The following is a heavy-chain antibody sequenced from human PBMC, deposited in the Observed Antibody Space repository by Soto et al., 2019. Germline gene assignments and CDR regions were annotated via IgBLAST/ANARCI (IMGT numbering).Heavy chain of an antibody. V-gene: IGHV1-8*01. Sequence: QVPLVQSGAELKQPGASVKVSCKASGYTFSNYAMNWVRQATGQGPEWIGWVNPNNADTGYAQKFQGRVTLTTDISTTTAYMELTSLRSEDTAIYYCAKVSRKGSAIDFDYWGQGTLITVSS. CDR1: GYTFSNYA. CDR3: AKVSRKGSAIDFDY. CDR2: VNPNNADT. J-gene: IGHJ4*02. D-gene: IGHD3-10*01.